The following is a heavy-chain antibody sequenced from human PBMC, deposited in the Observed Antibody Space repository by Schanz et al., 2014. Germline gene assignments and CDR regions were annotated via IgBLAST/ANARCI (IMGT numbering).Heavy chain of an antibody. CDR1: RFTVTNAW. D-gene: IGHD6-13*01. J-gene: IGHJ4*02. CDR3: VSQTGSPNY. V-gene: IGHV3-7*02. CDR2: IKHDGSVK. Sequence: EVQLVESGGGVVRPGGSLTLSCAASRFTVTNAWMSWVRQAPGKGPEWVANIKHDGSVKDYVDSVEGRFTISRDNAKRSLFLQMNSLRVEDTAVYFCVSQTGSPNYWGQGTLVTVSS.